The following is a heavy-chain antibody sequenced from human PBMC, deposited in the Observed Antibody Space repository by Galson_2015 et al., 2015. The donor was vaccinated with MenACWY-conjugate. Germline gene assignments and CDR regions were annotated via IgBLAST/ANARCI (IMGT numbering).Heavy chain of an antibody. D-gene: IGHD5-18*01. V-gene: IGHV3-23*01. Sequence: SLRLSCAASGFTFSSYAMSWARQAPERGLEWVSAISGSGGSTYYADSVKGRFTISRDNSKNTVYLQMSGLRAEDTAVYYCAKEAVGYSYGEDWGQGALVTVSS. CDR1: GFTFSSYA. J-gene: IGHJ4*02. CDR2: ISGSGGST. CDR3: AKEAVGYSYGED.